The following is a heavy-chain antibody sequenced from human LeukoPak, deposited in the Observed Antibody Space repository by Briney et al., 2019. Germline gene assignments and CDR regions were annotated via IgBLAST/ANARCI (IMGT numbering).Heavy chain of an antibody. J-gene: IGHJ4*02. CDR1: GFTFSSYG. Sequence: PGGSLRLSCAASGFTFSSYGMHWVRQAPGKGLEWVAVIWYDGSNKYYADSVKGRFTISRDSSKNTVSLQMSSLRAEDTAVYYCAKSLRYRYGDCLEDWGQGTLVTVSS. V-gene: IGHV3-33*06. CDR2: IWYDGSNK. D-gene: IGHD2-21*02. CDR3: AKSLRYRYGDCLED.